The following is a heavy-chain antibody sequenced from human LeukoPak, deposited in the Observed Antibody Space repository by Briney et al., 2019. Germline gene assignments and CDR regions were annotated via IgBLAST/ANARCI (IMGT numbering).Heavy chain of an antibody. V-gene: IGHV3-72*01. Sequence: GGSLRLSCAASGFTFSDQHMDWVRQAPGEGLAWVARIRDKANRYTTEYAASVKGRFTISRDDSENSLYLQMDSLETEDTAVYYCARSPLGIAPFDYWGQGTLVTVSS. CDR3: ARSPLGIAPFDY. J-gene: IGHJ4*02. CDR2: IRDKANRYTT. CDR1: GFTFSDQH. D-gene: IGHD7-27*01.